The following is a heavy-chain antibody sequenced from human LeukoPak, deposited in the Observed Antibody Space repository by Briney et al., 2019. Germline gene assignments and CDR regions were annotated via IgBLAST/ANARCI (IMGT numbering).Heavy chain of an antibody. D-gene: IGHD1-7*01. CDR3: AKKAGTTSCLDY. CDR1: GFTFSSYG. V-gene: IGHV3-33*06. Sequence: RPGRSLRLSCAASGFTFSSYGMHWVRQAPGKGLESVAVIWYDGSNKYYAGSVEGRFTISRDNSKNTLYLQMNSLRAEDTAVYYCAKKAGTTSCLDYWGQGTLVTVSS. CDR2: IWYDGSNK. J-gene: IGHJ4*02.